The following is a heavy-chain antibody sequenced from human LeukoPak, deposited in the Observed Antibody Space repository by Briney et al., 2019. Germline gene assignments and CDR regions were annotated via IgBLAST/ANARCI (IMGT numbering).Heavy chain of an antibody. CDR1: GGPISSSSYY. CDR3: ARQGRKDFDWLGRESPNYGMDV. CDR2: IYYSGST. V-gene: IGHV4-39*01. Sequence: PSETLSLTCTVSGGPISSSSYYWGWIRQPPGKGLEWIVSIYYSGSTYYNPSLKSRVAISVDTSKNQFSLKLSSVTAADTAVYYCARQGRKDFDWLGRESPNYGMDVWGQGTTVTVSS. D-gene: IGHD3-9*01. J-gene: IGHJ6*02.